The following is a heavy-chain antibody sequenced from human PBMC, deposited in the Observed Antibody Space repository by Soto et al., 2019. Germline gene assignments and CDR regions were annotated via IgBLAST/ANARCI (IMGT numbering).Heavy chain of an antibody. J-gene: IGHJ4*02. V-gene: IGHV4-34*02. Sequence: QVQLQQWGAGLLKPSETLSLTCSVYGGSFSTYFWTWMRQPPGKGLEWIGEVNQSGSANYNPSLERRVTISGDTSKKQFSLRLSSVTAADTAVYYCARERRVVGGYSSSWYDYFDSWGQGTLVTVSS. CDR2: VNQSGSA. CDR1: GGSFSTYF. CDR3: ARERRVVGGYSSSWYDYFDS. D-gene: IGHD6-13*01.